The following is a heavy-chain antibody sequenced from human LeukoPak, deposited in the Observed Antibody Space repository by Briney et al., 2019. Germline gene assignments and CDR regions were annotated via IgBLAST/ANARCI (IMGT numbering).Heavy chain of an antibody. CDR3: ARWGGYSGYDSDY. V-gene: IGHV3-21*01. J-gene: IGHJ4*02. CDR2: ISSSSSYI. CDR1: GFTFSSYS. Sequence: GGSLRLSCAASGFTFSSYSMNWVRQAPGKGLEWVSSISSSSSYIYYADSVKGRFTISRDNAKNSLYLQMNSLRAEDTAVHYCARWGGYSGYDSDYWGQGTLVTVSS. D-gene: IGHD5-12*01.